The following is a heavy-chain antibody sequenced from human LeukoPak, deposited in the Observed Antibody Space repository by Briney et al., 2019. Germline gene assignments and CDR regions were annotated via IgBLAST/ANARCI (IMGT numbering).Heavy chain of an antibody. CDR2: ISGSGGST. Sequence: GGSLRLSCAASGITFSNYGMNWVRQAPGKGLEWVSAISGSGGSTYYADSVKGRFTISRDNSKNTLYLQMNSLRAEDTAVYYCASLPSRGSSYYFDYWGQGTLVTVSS. CDR3: ASLPSRGSSYYFDY. D-gene: IGHD6-6*01. CDR1: GITFSNYG. V-gene: IGHV3-23*01. J-gene: IGHJ4*02.